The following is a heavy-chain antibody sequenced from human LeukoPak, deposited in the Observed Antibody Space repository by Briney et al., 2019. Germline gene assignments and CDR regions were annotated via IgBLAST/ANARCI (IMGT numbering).Heavy chain of an antibody. CDR2: IRYGVTNK. V-gene: IGHV3-30*02. CDR3: AKPDYYYGSGSPYYYYYYMDV. D-gene: IGHD3-10*01. CDR1: GFTFGTYG. Sequence: GGSLRLSCAASGFTFGTYGMHWVRQAPGKGLEGVAFIRYGVTNKYYADSVKGRFTISRDNSKNTLYLQMNSLRAEDTAVYYCAKPDYYYGSGSPYYYYYYMDVWGKGTTVTVSS. J-gene: IGHJ6*03.